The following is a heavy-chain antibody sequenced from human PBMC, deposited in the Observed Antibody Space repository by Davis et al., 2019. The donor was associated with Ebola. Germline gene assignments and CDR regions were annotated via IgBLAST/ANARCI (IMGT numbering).Heavy chain of an antibody. J-gene: IGHJ6*02. D-gene: IGHD4-17*01. Sequence: PGGSLRLSCAASGFTFSSYWMSWVRQAPGKGLEWVANIKQDGSEKYYVDSVKGRFTISRDNAKNSLYLQMNSLRAEDTAVYYCAREPYDYGFPRYYYYGMDVWGQGTTVTVSS. CDR3: AREPYDYGFPRYYYYGMDV. CDR2: IKQDGSEK. V-gene: IGHV3-7*01. CDR1: GFTFSSYW.